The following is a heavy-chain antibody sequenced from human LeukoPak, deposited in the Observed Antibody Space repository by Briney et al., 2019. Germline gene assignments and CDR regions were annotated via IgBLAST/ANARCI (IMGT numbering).Heavy chain of an antibody. CDR3: AREGAGRGYYFDY. V-gene: IGHV3-74*01. CDR1: GFTFSSYW. Sequence: VGSLRLSCAASGFTFSSYWMHWVRQAPGKGLVWVSRINSDGSSTSYADSVKGRFTISRDNAKNTLYLQMNSLRAEDTAVYYCAREGAGRGYYFDYWGQGTLVTVSS. CDR2: INSDGSST. D-gene: IGHD6-19*01. J-gene: IGHJ4*02.